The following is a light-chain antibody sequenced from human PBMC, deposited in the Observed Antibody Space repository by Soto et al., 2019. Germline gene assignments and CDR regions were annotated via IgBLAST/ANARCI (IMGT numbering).Light chain of an antibody. Sequence: EIELTQSPCTLSLSPGERATLSCRASQSAGNTYLAWYQQKPGQAPRLLIYGTSSRATGIPDRFSGSGSGTEFTLTIDRVEPEAFAVYYCQQYGSSRTFGQGTKVEVK. J-gene: IGKJ1*01. CDR1: QSAGNTY. CDR2: GTS. V-gene: IGKV3-20*01. CDR3: QQYGSSRT.